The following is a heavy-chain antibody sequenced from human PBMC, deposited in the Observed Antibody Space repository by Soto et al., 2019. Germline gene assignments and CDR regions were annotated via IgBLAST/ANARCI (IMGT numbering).Heavy chain of an antibody. CDR3: ARAHYGDYGYGMDV. CDR1: GYTFTSYG. D-gene: IGHD4-17*01. V-gene: IGHV1-18*01. CDR2: ISAYNGNT. J-gene: IGHJ6*02. Sequence: ALVKVSCKASGYTFTSYGISWVRQAPGQGLEWMGWISAYNGNTNYAQKLQGRVTMTTDTSTSTAYMELRSLRSDDTAVYYCARAHYGDYGYGMDVWGQGTTVTVSS.